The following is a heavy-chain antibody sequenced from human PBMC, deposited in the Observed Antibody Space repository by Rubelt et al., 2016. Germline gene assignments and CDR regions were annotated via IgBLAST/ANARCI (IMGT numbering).Heavy chain of an antibody. D-gene: IGHD2-2*01. CDR3: ARGQPAAPDY. Sequence: WIGSIYYSGSTYYNPSLKSRVTISVDTSMNQFSLKLSSVTAADTAVYYCARGQPAAPDYWGQGTLVTVSS. V-gene: IGHV4-39*07. CDR2: IYYSGST. J-gene: IGHJ4*02.